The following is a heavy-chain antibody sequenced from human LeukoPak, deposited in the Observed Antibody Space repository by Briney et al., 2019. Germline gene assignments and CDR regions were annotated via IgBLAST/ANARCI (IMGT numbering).Heavy chain of an antibody. CDR3: ARAEGDSSGYWYDY. V-gene: IGHV3-21*01. Sequence: GGSLRLSCAASGFTFSSYSMNWVRQAPGKGLEWVSSISSSSSYIYYADSVKGRFTISRDNAKNSLYLQMNSLRAEDTAVYYCARAEGDSSGYWYDYWGQGTLVTVSS. J-gene: IGHJ4*02. D-gene: IGHD3-22*01. CDR1: GFTFSSYS. CDR2: ISSSSSYI.